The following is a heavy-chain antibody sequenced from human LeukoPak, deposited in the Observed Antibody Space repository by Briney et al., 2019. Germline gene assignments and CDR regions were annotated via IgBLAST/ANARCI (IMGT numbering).Heavy chain of an antibody. D-gene: IGHD5-12*01. CDR1: GFTFSSYS. V-gene: IGHV3-48*01. CDR2: ISSSSSNI. J-gene: IGHJ3*02. Sequence: PGGSLRLSCAASGFTFSSYSMNWVRQAPGKGLEWVSYISSSSSNIYYADSVKGRFTISRDNAKNSLYLQMNSLRAADTAVYYCAREPRGWLRAPHAFDIWGQGTMVTVSS. CDR3: AREPRGWLRAPHAFDI.